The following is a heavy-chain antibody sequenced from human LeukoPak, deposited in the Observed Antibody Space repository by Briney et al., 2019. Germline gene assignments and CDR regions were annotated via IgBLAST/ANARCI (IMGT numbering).Heavy chain of an antibody. CDR1: GFTISSNY. CDR3: ARDPGGSYYAGAFFDY. V-gene: IGHV3-66*01. CDR2: IYSGGST. D-gene: IGHD1-26*01. J-gene: IGHJ4*02. Sequence: GGSLRLSCAASGFTISSNYMSWVRQAPGKGLEWVSVIYSGGSTYYADSVKGRFTISRDNSKNTLYLQMNSLRAEDTAVYYCARDPGGSYYAGAFFDYWGQGTLVTVSS.